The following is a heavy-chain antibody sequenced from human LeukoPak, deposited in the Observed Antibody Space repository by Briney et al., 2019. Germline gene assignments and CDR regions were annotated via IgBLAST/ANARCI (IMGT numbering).Heavy chain of an antibody. J-gene: IGHJ4*02. CDR2: TYYSGST. CDR1: GGTITGFI. CDR3: ARDRQQLAL. D-gene: IGHD6-13*01. Sequence: SETLSLTCTVSGGTITGFIWSWIRPPPGQELEWLGNTYYSGSTTYNPSLKSRVTISVDTSKNQCSLKLSSVTAADTAVYYCARDRQQLALWGQGTLVTVSS. V-gene: IGHV4-59*12.